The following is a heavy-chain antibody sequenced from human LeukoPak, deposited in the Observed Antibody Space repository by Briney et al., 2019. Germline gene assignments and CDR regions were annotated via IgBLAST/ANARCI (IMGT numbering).Heavy chain of an antibody. V-gene: IGHV3-23*01. D-gene: IGHD1-1*01. Sequence: GGSLRLSCAASGFSFRDYTMNWVRQAPGKGLEWGANITNGAGAAYYADFLKGRFTISRDNSKNTLYLQMNSLRAEHTAVYYCAKDAGGTPPMHRRDYWGQGTLVTVSS. CDR1: GFSFRDYT. CDR2: ITNGAGAA. J-gene: IGHJ4*02. CDR3: AKDAGGTPPMHRRDY.